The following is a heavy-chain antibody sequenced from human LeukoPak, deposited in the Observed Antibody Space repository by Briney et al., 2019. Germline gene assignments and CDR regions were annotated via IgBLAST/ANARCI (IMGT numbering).Heavy chain of an antibody. D-gene: IGHD5-18*01. Sequence: SETLSLTCTVSGGSISSSSYYWGWIRQPPGKGLEWIGSIYYSGSTYYNPSLKSRFTISVDTSKNQFSLKLSSVTAADTAVYYCAREDVDVETTTVSFDYWGQGTLVTVSS. V-gene: IGHV4-39*07. CDR2: IYYSGST. CDR1: GGSISSSSYY. J-gene: IGHJ4*02. CDR3: AREDVDVETTTVSFDY.